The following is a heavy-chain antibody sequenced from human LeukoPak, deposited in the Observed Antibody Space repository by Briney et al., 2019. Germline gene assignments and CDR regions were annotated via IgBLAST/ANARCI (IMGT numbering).Heavy chain of an antibody. CDR3: AKGVDASGIYYYFYMDV. CDR2: ISGSGGSR. CDR1: GFTFSNFA. J-gene: IGHJ6*03. V-gene: IGHV3-23*01. Sequence: GGSLRLSCAASGFTFSNFAMTWVHQAPGKGLEWVSSISGSGGSRYYVDSVKGRFTVSRDKSKNTLYLQMNNLRAEDTAVYYCAKGVDASGIYYYFYMDVWGKGTTVSDSS. D-gene: IGHD3-16*01.